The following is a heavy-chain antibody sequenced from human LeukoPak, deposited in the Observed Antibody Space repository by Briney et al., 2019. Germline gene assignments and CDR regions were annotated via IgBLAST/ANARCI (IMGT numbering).Heavy chain of an antibody. V-gene: IGHV4-34*01. J-gene: IGHJ4*02. CDR3: ARVYKWGYQLLYYFDY. CDR2: INHSGST. Sequence: PSETLSLSCTVSGGSISSYYWSWIRQPPGKGLEWIGEINHSGSTNYNSSLKSRVTISVDTSKNQFSLKLSSVTAADTAVYYCARVYKWGYQLLYYFDYWGQGTLVTVSS. D-gene: IGHD2-2*01. CDR1: GGSISSYY.